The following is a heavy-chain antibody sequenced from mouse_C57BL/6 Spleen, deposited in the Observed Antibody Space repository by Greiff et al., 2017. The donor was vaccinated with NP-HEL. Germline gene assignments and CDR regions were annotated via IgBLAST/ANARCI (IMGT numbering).Heavy chain of an antibody. Sequence: VQLQQSGPELVKPGASVKISCKASGYTFTDYYMNWVKQSHGKSLEWIGDINPNNGGTSYNQKFKGKATLTVDKSSSTAYMELRSLTSEDSAVYYCARDYGSSYPLGYWGQGTTLTVSS. CDR1: GYTFTDYY. CDR3: ARDYGSSYPLGY. V-gene: IGHV1-26*01. J-gene: IGHJ2*01. D-gene: IGHD1-1*01. CDR2: INPNNGGT.